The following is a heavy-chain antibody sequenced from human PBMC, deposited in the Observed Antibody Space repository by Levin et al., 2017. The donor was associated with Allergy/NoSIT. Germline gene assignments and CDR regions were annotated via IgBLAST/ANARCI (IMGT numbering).Heavy chain of an antibody. CDR2: ISASGGTT. CDR3: ARAPPYSTGWLNWFDP. V-gene: IGHV3-23*01. J-gene: IGHJ5*02. Sequence: SGGSLRLSCAASGFTFSSYAMTWVRQAPDKGLEWVSAISASGGTTYYADSVKGRFTISRDNSKSAFYLQVSSLRAEDTAVYYCARAPPYSTGWLNWFDPWGQGTLVTVSS. CDR1: GFTFSSYA. D-gene: IGHD6-25*01.